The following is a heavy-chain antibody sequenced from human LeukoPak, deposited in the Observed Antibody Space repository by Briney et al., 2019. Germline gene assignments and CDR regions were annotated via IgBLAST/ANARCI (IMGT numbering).Heavy chain of an antibody. V-gene: IGHV4-30-4*01. D-gene: IGHD3-22*01. CDR3: ARVLRYYDSSGYDWRYYFDD. CDR1: GGSISSGDYY. J-gene: IGHJ4*02. Sequence: PSQTLSLTGTVSGGSISSGDYYWSWIRQPPGKGLEWIGYIYYSGSTYYNPSLKSRVTISVDTSKNQVSLKLSSVTAADTAVYYCARVLRYYDSSGYDWRYYFDDWGQGALVTVSS. CDR2: IYYSGST.